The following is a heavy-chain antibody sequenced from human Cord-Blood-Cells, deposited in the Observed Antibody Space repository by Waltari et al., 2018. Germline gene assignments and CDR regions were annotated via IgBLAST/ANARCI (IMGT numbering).Heavy chain of an antibody. CDR2: ISWNSGSI. V-gene: IGHV3-9*01. CDR1: GFTIDVYA. Sequence: EVQMVESGGGLVQPGRSLRLSCAASGFTIDVYAMHWVRQAPGKGLGWVSGISWNSGSIGYADSVKGRFTISRDNAKNSLYLQMNSLRAEDTALYYCARNWGSDYYFDYWGQGTLVTVSS. D-gene: IGHD7-27*01. J-gene: IGHJ4*02. CDR3: ARNWGSDYYFDY.